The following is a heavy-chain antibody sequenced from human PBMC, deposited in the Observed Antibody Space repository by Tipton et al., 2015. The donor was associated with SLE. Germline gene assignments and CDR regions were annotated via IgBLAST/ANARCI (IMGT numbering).Heavy chain of an antibody. CDR2: ISYTGYST. D-gene: IGHD6-19*01. J-gene: IGHJ4*02. Sequence: SLRLSCAASGFTFNNYAMSWVRQAPGKGLEWVSTISYTGYSTYYADSVKGRFTISRDNSKTTLYLQMNSLRAEDTAVYYCAAWLVSYFDYWGQGTLVTVSS. V-gene: IGHV3-23*01. CDR3: AAWLVSYFDY. CDR1: GFTFNNYA.